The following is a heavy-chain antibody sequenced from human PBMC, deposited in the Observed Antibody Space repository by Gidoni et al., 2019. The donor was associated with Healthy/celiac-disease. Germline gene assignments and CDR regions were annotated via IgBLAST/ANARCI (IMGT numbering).Heavy chain of an antibody. CDR3: AKDPRKKADYYYDSSGYNWFDP. V-gene: IGHV3-9*01. CDR1: GFTFDDYA. J-gene: IGHJ5*02. CDR2: ISWNSGSI. D-gene: IGHD3-22*01. Sequence: EVQLVESGGGLVQPGRSLRLSCAASGFTFDDYAMHWVRQAPGKGLEWVSGISWNSGSIGYADSVKGRFTISRDNAKNSLYLQMNSLRAEDTALYYCAKDPRKKADYYYDSSGYNWFDPWGQGTLVTVSS.